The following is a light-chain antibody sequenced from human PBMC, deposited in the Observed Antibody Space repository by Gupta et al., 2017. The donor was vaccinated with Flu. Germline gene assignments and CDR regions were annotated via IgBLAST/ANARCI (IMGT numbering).Light chain of an antibody. J-gene: IGLJ3*02. CDR2: NDN. Sequence: VSITCASRISTTGRNGVGCYHHLPGTAPNLLLYNDNKRHCGAPARCSGSKSGTSAAMAISSLPAEEEAAYYCEAGDDSRNGIWVFGGGTKLTVL. CDR3: EAGDDSRNGIWV. CDR1: ISTTGRNG. V-gene: IGLV1-44*01.